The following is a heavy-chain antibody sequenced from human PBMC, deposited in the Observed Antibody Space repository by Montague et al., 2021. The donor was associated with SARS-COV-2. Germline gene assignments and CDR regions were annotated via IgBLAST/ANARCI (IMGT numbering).Heavy chain of an antibody. Sequence: SETLSLTCTVSGGSFSSYYYSWIRQPPVKGLEWIGHVYHSGATNYNPSLRTRVIILLDRSKKQVSLTVISVTAADTGVYFCARDKGWLVSTDIFYGIDVWGQGTTGIVSS. D-gene: IGHD6-19*01. V-gene: IGHV4-59*01. CDR1: GGSFSSYY. J-gene: IGHJ6*02. CDR3: ARDKGWLVSTDIFYGIDV. CDR2: VYHSGAT.